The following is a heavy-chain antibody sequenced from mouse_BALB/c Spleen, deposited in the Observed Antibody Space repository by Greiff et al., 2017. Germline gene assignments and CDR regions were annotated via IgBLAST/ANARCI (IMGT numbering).Heavy chain of an antibody. D-gene: IGHD3-1*01. CDR3: ARHEVARDYAMDY. J-gene: IGHJ4*01. V-gene: IGHV2-6-2*01. Sequence: VQLQESGPDLVAPSQSLSITCTVSGFSLTSYGVHWVRQPPGKGLEWLVVIWSDGSTTYNSALKSRLSISKDNSKSQVFLKMNSLQTDDTAMYYCARHEVARDYAMDYWGQGTSVTVSS. CDR1: GFSLTSYG. CDR2: IWSDGST.